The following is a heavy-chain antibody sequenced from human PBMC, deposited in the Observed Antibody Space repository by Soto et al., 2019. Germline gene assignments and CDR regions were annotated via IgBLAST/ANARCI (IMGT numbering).Heavy chain of an antibody. CDR3: ARGGAKGDYYYYYGMDV. Sequence: ASVKVSCKASGYTFTGYYMHWVRQAPGQGLEWMGWINPNSGGTNYAQKFQGWVTMTGDTSISTAYMELSTLRSEDTAVYYCARGGAKGDYYYYYGMDVWGQGTTVTVSS. CDR2: INPNSGGT. J-gene: IGHJ6*02. CDR1: GYTFTGYY. V-gene: IGHV1-2*04. D-gene: IGHD1-26*01.